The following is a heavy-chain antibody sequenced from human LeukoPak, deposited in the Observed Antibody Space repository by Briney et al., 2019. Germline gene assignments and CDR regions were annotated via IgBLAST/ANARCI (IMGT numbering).Heavy chain of an antibody. V-gene: IGHV3-15*01. CDR3: TTDQIQTTVTRYYFDY. J-gene: IGHJ4*02. Sequence: GGSLRLSCAASGFTFSNAWMSWVRQAPGKGLEWVGRIKSKTDGGTTDYAAPVKGRFTISRDDSKNTLYLQMNSLKTEDTAVYYCTTDQIQTTVTRYYFDYWGQGTLVTVSS. CDR1: GFTFSNAW. CDR2: IKSKTDGGTT. D-gene: IGHD4-17*01.